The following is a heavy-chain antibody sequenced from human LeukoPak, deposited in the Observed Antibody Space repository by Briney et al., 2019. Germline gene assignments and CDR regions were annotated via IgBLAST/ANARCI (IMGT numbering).Heavy chain of an antibody. D-gene: IGHD2-2*02. J-gene: IGHJ4*02. CDR2: IQYGVSNK. CDR3: AKDPRDCSSTNCYTAAAGFDY. CDR1: GFTFTNYG. V-gene: IGHV3-30*02. Sequence: GGSLRLSCAASGFTFTNYGMHWVRQAPGKGLEWVAFIQYGVSNKYYADSVKGRFTISRDNSKNTLYLQMNSLRAEDTAVYYCAKDPRDCSSTNCYTAAAGFDYWGQGTLVTVSS.